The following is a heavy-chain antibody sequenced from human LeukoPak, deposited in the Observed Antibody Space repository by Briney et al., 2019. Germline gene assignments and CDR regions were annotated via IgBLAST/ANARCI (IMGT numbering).Heavy chain of an antibody. CDR3: ARGHSGYPDY. CDR2: INPNSGGT. J-gene: IGHJ4*02. D-gene: IGHD5-12*01. Sequence: ASVKVSCKASGYSFTGYYMHWVRQAPGQGLEWMGRINPNSGGTNYAQNFQGRVTMTRDTSISTACMELSRLRSDDTAVYYCARGHSGYPDYWGQGTLVTVSS. V-gene: IGHV1-2*06. CDR1: GYSFTGYY.